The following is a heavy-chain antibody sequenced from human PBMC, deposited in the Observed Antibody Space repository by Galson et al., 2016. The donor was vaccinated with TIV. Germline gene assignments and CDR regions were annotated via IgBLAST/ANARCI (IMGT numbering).Heavy chain of an antibody. Sequence: SLRLSCAASGFTVSTNYMTWFRQAPGKGLEWVSVIYSGGSTSYADSVKGRFTISIDTSKNTLSLQMNSLRADDTAAYYCARYLRSSNFDYWGQGTLVTVSS. CDR1: GFTVSTNY. CDR2: IYSGGST. J-gene: IGHJ4*02. V-gene: IGHV3-53*01. CDR3: ARYLRSSNFDY.